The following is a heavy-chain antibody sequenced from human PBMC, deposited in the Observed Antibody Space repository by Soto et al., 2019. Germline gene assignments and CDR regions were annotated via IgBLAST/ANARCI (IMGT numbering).Heavy chain of an antibody. Sequence: QVKLQESGPGLVKPSQTLSLTCNVSGGSISSDDYYWSWIRQPPGKGLEWIGYIYHSGSSYYHQSLQSRVTISIDTSKNQLSLKLSSVTAADSAVYYCARTSPRGSGTWFDPWGHGTLVTVSS. D-gene: IGHD3-10*01. CDR2: IYHSGSS. CDR1: GGSISSDDYY. V-gene: IGHV4-30-4*01. J-gene: IGHJ5*02. CDR3: ARTSPRGSGTWFDP.